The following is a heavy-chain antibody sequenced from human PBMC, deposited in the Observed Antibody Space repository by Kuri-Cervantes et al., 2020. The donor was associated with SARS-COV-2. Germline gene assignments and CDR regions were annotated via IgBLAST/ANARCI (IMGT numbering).Heavy chain of an antibody. CDR2: ISYDGSDK. CDR3: ARDPGGVYYYYYMDV. Sequence: GGSLRLSCAASGFTFNNYAIHWVRQAPGKGLEWVALISYDGSDKNYADSVKGRFTISRDNSKNTLYLQMNSLRAEDTAVYYCARDPGGVYYYYYMDVWGKGTTVTVSS. J-gene: IGHJ6*03. D-gene: IGHD3-16*01. V-gene: IGHV3-30*07. CDR1: GFTFNNYA.